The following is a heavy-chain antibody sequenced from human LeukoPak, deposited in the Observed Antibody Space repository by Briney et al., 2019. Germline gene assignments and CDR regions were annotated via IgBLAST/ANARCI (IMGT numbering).Heavy chain of an antibody. CDR2: ISASGGST. CDR3: AMKSCSGGSCYSELEYFQH. J-gene: IGHJ1*01. D-gene: IGHD2-15*01. CDR1: GFTFRSHD. V-gene: IGHV3-23*01. Sequence: GGSLRLSCAASGFTFRSHDMSWVRQAPGKGLEWVSGISASGGSTFYADSVKGRFTISRDNAKNSLYLQMSSLRAEDTAVYYCAMKSCSGGSCYSELEYFQHWGQGTLVTVSS.